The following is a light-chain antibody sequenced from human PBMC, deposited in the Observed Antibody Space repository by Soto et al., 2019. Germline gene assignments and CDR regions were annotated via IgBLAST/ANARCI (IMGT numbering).Light chain of an antibody. Sequence: EIVMTQSPATLSVSPGERATLSCRASQSVSSNFAWYQQKPGQAPRLLIYGASTRATGIPARFSGSGSGTEFTLTISSLQSEDFAVYYCQQYNTWPLYTFGQGTKLEIK. CDR1: QSVSSN. CDR3: QQYNTWPLYT. V-gene: IGKV3-15*01. J-gene: IGKJ2*01. CDR2: GAS.